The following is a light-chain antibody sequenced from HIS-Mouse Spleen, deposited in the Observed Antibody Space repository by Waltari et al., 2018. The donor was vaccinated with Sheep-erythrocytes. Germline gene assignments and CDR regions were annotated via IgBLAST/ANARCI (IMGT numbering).Light chain of an antibody. V-gene: IGLV2-8*01. CDR2: EYS. CDR3: SSYAGSNNWV. Sequence: QSALTQPPPASGSPGQSVTISCPGTSSDVGGYNFVPCSQQHPGKAPKPMIYEYSKRPSGVPDRFSGSKSGNTASLTVSGLQAEDEADYYCSSYAGSNNWVFGGGTKLTVL. CDR1: SSDVGGYNF. J-gene: IGLJ3*02.